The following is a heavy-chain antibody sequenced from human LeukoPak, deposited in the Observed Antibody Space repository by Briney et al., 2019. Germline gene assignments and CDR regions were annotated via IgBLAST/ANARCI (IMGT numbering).Heavy chain of an antibody. CDR2: IRYDGSNK. CDR1: GFPFRSYG. V-gene: IGHV3-30*02. D-gene: IGHD2-2*01. Sequence: GGSLRLSCAASGFPFRSYGMHWVRQSPGKGREGVAFIRYDGSNKYYADSVKGRFTISRDNSKNTLYLQMNSLRAEDTAVYYCAKNIEYQFDDWGQGTLVTASS. J-gene: IGHJ4*02. CDR3: AKNIEYQFDD.